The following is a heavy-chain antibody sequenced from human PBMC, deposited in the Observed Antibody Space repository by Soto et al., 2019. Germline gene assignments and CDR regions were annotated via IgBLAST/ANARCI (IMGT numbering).Heavy chain of an antibody. CDR2: ISSSSSHI. D-gene: IGHD2-2*01. Sequence: GGSLRLSCAASGFTFSSYSTNWVRQAPGKGLEWVSSISSSSSHIFYADSVKGRFTISRDNAKNSLYLQMNSLRAEDTAVYYCATRYCTSTNCYSFDYWGQGTLVTLSS. CDR1: GFTFSSYS. J-gene: IGHJ4*02. V-gene: IGHV3-21*01. CDR3: ATRYCTSTNCYSFDY.